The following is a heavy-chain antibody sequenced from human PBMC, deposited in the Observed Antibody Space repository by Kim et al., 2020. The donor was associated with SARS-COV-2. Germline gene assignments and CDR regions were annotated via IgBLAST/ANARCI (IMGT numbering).Heavy chain of an antibody. CDR3: ARDRRHAPVVTDNWFDP. D-gene: IGHD2-15*01. Sequence: KVRFTISRANAKNSLYLQMNSLRAEETAVYYCARDRRHAPVVTDNWFDPWGQGTLVTVSS. V-gene: IGHV3-11*01. J-gene: IGHJ5*02.